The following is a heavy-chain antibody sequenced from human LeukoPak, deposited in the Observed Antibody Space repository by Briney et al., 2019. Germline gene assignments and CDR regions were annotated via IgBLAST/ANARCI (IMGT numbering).Heavy chain of an antibody. V-gene: IGHV3-21*01. CDR1: GFTFSNYG. Sequence: GGSLRLSCAASGFTFSNYGLSWVRQAPGKGLEWVSSISSGSTYIYYADSVKGRFTISRDNAKNSLYLQMNSLRAEDTAVYYCARAGGITLVRGVIMGDYYYYYMDVWGKGTTVTISS. CDR2: ISSGSTYI. D-gene: IGHD3-10*01. J-gene: IGHJ6*03. CDR3: ARAGGITLVRGVIMGDYYYYYMDV.